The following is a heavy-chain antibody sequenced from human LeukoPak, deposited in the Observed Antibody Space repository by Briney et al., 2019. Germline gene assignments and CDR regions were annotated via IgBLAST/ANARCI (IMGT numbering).Heavy chain of an antibody. V-gene: IGHV4-39*01. J-gene: IGHJ5*02. Sequence: SETLSLTYTVSGGSISSSSYYWGWIRQPPGKGLEWIGSIYYSGSTYYNPSLKSRVTISVDTSKNQFSLKLSSVTAADTAVYYCARHPAIGGWYRAWGQGTLVTVSS. CDR3: ARHPAIGGWYRA. CDR2: IYYSGST. CDR1: GGSISSSSYY. D-gene: IGHD6-19*01.